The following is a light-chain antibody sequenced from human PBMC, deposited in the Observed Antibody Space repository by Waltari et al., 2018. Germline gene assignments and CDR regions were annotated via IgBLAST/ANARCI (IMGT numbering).Light chain of an antibody. V-gene: IGLV2-14*01. Sequence: SAMTQPASVSGSPGQSITISCTGTSSDVAGYNYVSWYQQHPGKAPKLMIYDVSKRPSGVSNRFSGSKSGNTASLTISGLQAEDEADYYCSSYTSSSTRVFGGGTKLTVL. J-gene: IGLJ3*02. CDR2: DVS. CDR3: SSYTSSSTRV. CDR1: SSDVAGYNY.